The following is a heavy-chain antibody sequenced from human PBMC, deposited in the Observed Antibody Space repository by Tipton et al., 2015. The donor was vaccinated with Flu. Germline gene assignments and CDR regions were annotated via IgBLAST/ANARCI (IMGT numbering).Heavy chain of an antibody. Sequence: TLSLTCTVFGGSIGSSRYYWGWIRQPPGKGLEWIGSIYHSGTAYYNPSLKSRVTISVDTSKNQISLKLSSVTAADTAVYYCARYPESNYHWFGPWGQGALVTVSS. D-gene: IGHD4-11*01. CDR2: IYHSGTA. CDR3: ARYPESNYHWFGP. J-gene: IGHJ5*02. V-gene: IGHV4-39*07. CDR1: GGSIGSSRYY.